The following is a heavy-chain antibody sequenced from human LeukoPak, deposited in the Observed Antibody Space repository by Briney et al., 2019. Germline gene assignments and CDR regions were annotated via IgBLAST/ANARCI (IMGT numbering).Heavy chain of an antibody. CDR2: IYYSGST. CDR1: GGSISSSSHY. CDR3: ARLTSGHFDY. J-gene: IGHJ4*02. D-gene: IGHD3-10*01. Sequence: PSETLSLTCTVSGGSISSSSHYWGWIRQPPGKGLEWIATIYYSGSTYYNPSLKSRVTISADTSKNQFSLKLSSVTAADTAVYYCARLTSGHFDYWGQGTLVTVSS. V-gene: IGHV4-39*01.